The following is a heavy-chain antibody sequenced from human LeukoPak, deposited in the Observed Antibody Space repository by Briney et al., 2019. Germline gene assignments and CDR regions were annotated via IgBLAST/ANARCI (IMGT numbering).Heavy chain of an antibody. CDR3: ARVRSYYDRGSFDY. Sequence: VASVKVSCKVSGYTLTELSMHWVRQAPGQGLEWMGRIIPILGIANYAQKFQGRVTITADKSTSTAYMELSSLRSEDTAVYYCARVRSYYDRGSFDYWGQGTLVTVSS. J-gene: IGHJ4*02. CDR1: GYTLTELS. D-gene: IGHD3-22*01. V-gene: IGHV1-69*04. CDR2: IIPILGIA.